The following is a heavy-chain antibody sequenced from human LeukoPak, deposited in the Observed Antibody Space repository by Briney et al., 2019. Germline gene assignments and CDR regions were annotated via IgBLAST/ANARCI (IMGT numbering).Heavy chain of an antibody. CDR2: INPNSGGT. CDR3: ARGPRPAGYCSGGSRYSFRF. CDR1: GYTFTGYY. D-gene: IGHD2-15*01. J-gene: IGHJ4*02. V-gene: IGHV1-2*02. Sequence: GASVKVSCKASGYTFTGYYMHWVRQAPGQGLEWMGWINPNSGGTNYAQKFQGRVTMTRDTSISTAYMELSRLRSDDTAVYYCARGPRPAGYCSGGSRYSFRFWGQGTLVTVSS.